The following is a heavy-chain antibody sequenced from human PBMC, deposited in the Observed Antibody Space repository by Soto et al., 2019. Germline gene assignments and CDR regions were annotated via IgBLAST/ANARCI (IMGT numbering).Heavy chain of an antibody. V-gene: IGHV3-11*01. CDR3: ARDLGFCSSTSCYVAAFDI. Sequence: GGSLRLSCAASGFTFSDYYMSWIRQAPWKGLECVSYISSSGNTIYYADSVKGRFTISRDNSKNSLYLQMNSLRAEDTAVYYCARDLGFCSSTSCYVAAFDIWGQGTMVTVSS. J-gene: IGHJ3*02. D-gene: IGHD2-2*01. CDR2: ISSSGNTI. CDR1: GFTFSDYY.